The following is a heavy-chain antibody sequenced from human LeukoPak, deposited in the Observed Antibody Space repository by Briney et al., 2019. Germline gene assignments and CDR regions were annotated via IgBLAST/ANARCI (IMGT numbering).Heavy chain of an antibody. D-gene: IGHD1-26*01. CDR3: ARDCHWELDYYYYGMDV. Sequence: GGSLRLSCAASGFTFSSYAMHWVRQAPGKGLEWVAVISYDGSNKYYADSAKGRFTISRDNSKNTLYLQMNSLRAEDTAVYYCARDCHWELDYYYYGMDVWGQGTTVTVSS. V-gene: IGHV3-30-3*01. CDR2: ISYDGSNK. CDR1: GFTFSSYA. J-gene: IGHJ6*02.